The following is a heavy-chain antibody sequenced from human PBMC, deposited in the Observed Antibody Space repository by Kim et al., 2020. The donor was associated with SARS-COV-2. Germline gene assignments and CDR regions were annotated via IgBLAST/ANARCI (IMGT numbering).Heavy chain of an antibody. CDR1: GFTFSSYS. D-gene: IGHD5-12*01. Sequence: GGSLRLSCAASGFTFSSYSMNWVRQAPGKGLEWVSYISSSSSTIYYADSVKGRFTISRDNAKNSLYLQMNSLRDEDTAVYYCARDKIQRGYSAPFDIWGQGTMVTVSS. CDR3: ARDKIQRGYSAPFDI. V-gene: IGHV3-48*02. J-gene: IGHJ3*02. CDR2: ISSSSSTI.